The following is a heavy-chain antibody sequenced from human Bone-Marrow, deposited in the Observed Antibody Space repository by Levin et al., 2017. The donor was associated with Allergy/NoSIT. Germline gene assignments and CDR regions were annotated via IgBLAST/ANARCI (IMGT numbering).Heavy chain of an antibody. CDR1: GFTFSTSA. V-gene: IGHV3-30*04. CDR3: ASLGYYDFWSGASRNYNNIDV. J-gene: IGHJ6*02. D-gene: IGHD3-3*01. CDR2: ISNDGRNE. Sequence: SCAASGFTFSTSAMHWVRQAPGRGLEWVAVISNDGRNEYYTDSVKSRFTISRDNPKNTVFLQMNALRADDTATYYCASLGYYDFWSGASRNYNNIDVWGQGTTVTVSS.